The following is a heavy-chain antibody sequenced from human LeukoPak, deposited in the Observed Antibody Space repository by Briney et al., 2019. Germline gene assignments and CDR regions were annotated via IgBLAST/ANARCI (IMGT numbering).Heavy chain of an antibody. CDR2: IYYSGST. CDR3: ARGDLDVPTGDIQNPYYFDY. V-gene: IGHV4-30-4*08. D-gene: IGHD1-26*01. J-gene: IGHJ4*02. Sequence: PSETLSPTCTVSGGSVSSDDYYWSWIRQPPGKGLEWIGYIYYSGSTHYNPSLKSRVTISVDSSKTQFSLKLSSVTAADTAVYYCARGDLDVPTGDIQNPYYFDYWGQGTLVTVSS. CDR1: GGSVSSDDYY.